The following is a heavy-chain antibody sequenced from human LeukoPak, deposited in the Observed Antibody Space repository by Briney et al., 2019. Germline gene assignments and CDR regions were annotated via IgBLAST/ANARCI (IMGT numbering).Heavy chain of an antibody. D-gene: IGHD6-19*01. CDR3: ARLLGDNSGRGDWYFDL. J-gene: IGHJ2*01. Sequence: GGSLRLSCAASGFTFSRYNMNWVRQAPGKGLEWVSSISSGSGYIYYADSVKGRFTISRDNAKNSLSLQMNSLRAEDTAVYYCARLLGDNSGRGDWYFDLWGRGTLVTVSS. V-gene: IGHV3-21*01. CDR1: GFTFSRYN. CDR2: ISSGSGYI.